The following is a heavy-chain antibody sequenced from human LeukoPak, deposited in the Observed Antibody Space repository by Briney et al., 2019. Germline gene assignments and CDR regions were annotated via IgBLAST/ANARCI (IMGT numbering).Heavy chain of an antibody. CDR1: GFTFSSYW. CDR2: INSNGSSK. CDR3: ARDLYITVVRGVIADYYGMDV. Sequence: GGSLRLTCAASGFTFSSYWLHWVRQAPGKGLVWVSRINSNGSSKNYPDSVKSRFTLSKDNAKNPLYLQMNSLRAEDTAVYYGARDLYITVVRGVIADYYGMDVWGKGTTVTVSS. V-gene: IGHV3-74*01. J-gene: IGHJ6*04. D-gene: IGHD3-10*01.